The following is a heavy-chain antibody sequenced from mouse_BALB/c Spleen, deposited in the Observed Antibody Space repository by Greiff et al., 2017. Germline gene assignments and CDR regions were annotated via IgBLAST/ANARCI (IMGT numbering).Heavy chain of an antibody. Sequence: QVQLQQSGPGLVAPSQSLSITCTVSGFSLTGYGVNWVRQPPGKGLEWLGMIWGDGSTDYNSALKSRLSISKDNSKSQVFLKMNSLQTDDTARYYCARGLYYYGSRNWYFDVWGAGTTVTVSS. D-gene: IGHD1-1*01. J-gene: IGHJ1*01. CDR2: IWGDGST. CDR1: GFSLTGYG. V-gene: IGHV2-6-7*01. CDR3: ARGLYYYGSRNWYFDV.